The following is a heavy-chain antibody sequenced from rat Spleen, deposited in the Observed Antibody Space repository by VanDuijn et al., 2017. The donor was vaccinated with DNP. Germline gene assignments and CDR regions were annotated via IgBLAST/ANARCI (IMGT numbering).Heavy chain of an antibody. CDR3: SKHKGSSSSYAMDA. J-gene: IGHJ4*01. Sequence: EVQLVESGGGLVQPGNSLKLSCAASGFTFSDYAMAWVRQSPKKGLEWVATIIYDGSRNYYRDSVKGRFTISRDNVKSTLYLQMDSLRSEDTATYYCSKHKGSSSSYAMDAWGQGTSVTVSS. V-gene: IGHV5S10*01. CDR2: IIYDGSRN. CDR1: GFTFSDYA. D-gene: IGHD1-2*01.